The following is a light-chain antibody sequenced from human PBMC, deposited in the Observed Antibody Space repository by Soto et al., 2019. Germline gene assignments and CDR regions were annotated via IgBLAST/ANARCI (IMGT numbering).Light chain of an antibody. CDR2: DAS. J-gene: IGKJ1*01. CDR1: QSISSW. CDR3: QQYNSYS. Sequence: DIQMTQSPSILSASVGDRVTITCRASQSISSWLAWYQQKPGKAPKLLIYDASSLESGVPSRFSGSGSGTEFTLTISSLQPDDFATYYCQQYNSYSFGQGTKVDIK. V-gene: IGKV1-5*01.